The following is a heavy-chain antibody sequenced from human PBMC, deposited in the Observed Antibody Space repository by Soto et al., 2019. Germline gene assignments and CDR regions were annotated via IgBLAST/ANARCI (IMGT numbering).Heavy chain of an antibody. CDR3: TTEKGY. Sequence: EVQLVESGGGLVTPGESLRLSCAASGFTFTNAWMNWVRQAPGKGLEWVGRIRSKTDGGTPDYAAPVKGRFTISRDDSKNTLYVQMNSLKTKDTAIYYCTTEKGYWGQGTLVTVSS. V-gene: IGHV3-15*07. CDR1: GFTFTNAW. CDR2: IRSKTDGGTP. J-gene: IGHJ4*02.